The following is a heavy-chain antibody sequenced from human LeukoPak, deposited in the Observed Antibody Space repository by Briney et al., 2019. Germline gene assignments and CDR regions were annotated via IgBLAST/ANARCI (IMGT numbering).Heavy chain of an antibody. CDR2: INPSGGST. CDR1: GYTFTSYY. J-gene: IGHJ3*02. D-gene: IGHD2-2*01. Sequence: ASVKVSCKASGYTFTSYYMHWVRQAPGLGLEWMGIINPSGGSTSYAQKFQGRVTMTRDTSTSTVYMELSSLRSEDTAEYYCARHLIPAAAIIGDAFDIWGQGTMVTVSS. V-gene: IGHV1-46*01. CDR3: ARHLIPAAAIIGDAFDI.